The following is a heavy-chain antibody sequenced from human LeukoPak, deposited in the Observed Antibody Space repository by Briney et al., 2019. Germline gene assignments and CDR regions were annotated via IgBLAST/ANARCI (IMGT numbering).Heavy chain of an antibody. V-gene: IGHV1-69*04. Sequence: SVKVSCKASGGTFSSYAISWVRQAPGQGLEWMGRIIPILGITNYAQKFQGRVTITADKSTSTAYMELSSLRYEDTAVYYCARIRDTALVTSDDWGQGTLVSVSS. CDR3: ARIRDTALVTSDD. D-gene: IGHD5-18*01. CDR1: GGTFSSYA. J-gene: IGHJ4*02. CDR2: IIPILGIT.